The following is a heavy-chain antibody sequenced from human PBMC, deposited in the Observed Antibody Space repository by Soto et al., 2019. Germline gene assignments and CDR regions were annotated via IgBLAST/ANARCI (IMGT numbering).Heavy chain of an antibody. Sequence: PGGSLRLSCAVSGFIFSRYSMNWVRQAPGKGLEWVSSIGTSGSYIYDTDSVKGRFTISRDNTKDSLYLQMNSLRVEDTAVYYCAKKVPGSNPLDSWGQGALVTVSS. CDR1: GFIFSRYS. J-gene: IGHJ4*02. V-gene: IGHV3-21*04. CDR2: IGTSGSYI. D-gene: IGHD1-1*01. CDR3: AKKVPGSNPLDS.